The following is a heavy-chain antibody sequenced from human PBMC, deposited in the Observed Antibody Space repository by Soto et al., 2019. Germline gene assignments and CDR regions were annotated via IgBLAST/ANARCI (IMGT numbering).Heavy chain of an antibody. V-gene: IGHV2-5*02. Sequence: QITLKESGPPLVKPTQTLTLTCTFSGFSLSTSGVGVGWIRQPPGKALEWLALIYWDDDKRYSPSLKSRLTTTKDTSKNQLVLTMTNMDPVDTATYYCAHSLIPNWGSRGAFDYWGQGTLVTVSS. CDR2: IYWDDDK. CDR3: AHSLIPNWGSRGAFDY. CDR1: GFSLSTSGVG. D-gene: IGHD7-27*01. J-gene: IGHJ4*02.